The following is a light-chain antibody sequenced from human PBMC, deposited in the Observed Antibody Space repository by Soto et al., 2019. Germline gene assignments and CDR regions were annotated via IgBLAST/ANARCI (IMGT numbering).Light chain of an antibody. J-gene: IGKJ1*01. V-gene: IGKV1-5*03. CDR2: EAS. CDR3: QQYNTYPYA. CDR1: QSTSTW. Sequence: EIQMTQSPSTLSASVGDRVTITCRASQSTSTWLAWYQQRPGKTPKLLISEASKLESGVPSRFSGSGSGTEFTLTISSLQPDDFATYYCQQYNTYPYAFGQGTKVEIK.